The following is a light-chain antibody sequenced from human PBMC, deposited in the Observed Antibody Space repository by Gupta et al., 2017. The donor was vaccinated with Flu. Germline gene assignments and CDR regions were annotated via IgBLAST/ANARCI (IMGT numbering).Light chain of an antibody. V-gene: IGLV2-23*01. CDR2: EGS. CDR1: SGDVGTCNL. Sequence: QSALTQPASVSGPTGQSITTSCTGTSGDVGTCNLVSWSQQHPGKAPRLIIYEGSKRPSGVSDRFSGSKSANTASLTISGLQADDEADYSCCSYAGNNIYVFGSGTKVTV. J-gene: IGLJ1*01. CDR3: CSYAGNNIYV.